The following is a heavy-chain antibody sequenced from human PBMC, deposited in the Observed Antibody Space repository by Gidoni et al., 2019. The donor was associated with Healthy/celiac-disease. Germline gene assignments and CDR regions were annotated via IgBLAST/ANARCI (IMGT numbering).Heavy chain of an antibody. Sequence: QVQLQQRGAGLLKPSETLSLPCADYGGSFRGYYWSWIRQPPGKGLEWIGEINHSGSTNYNPSLKSRVTISVDTSKNQFSLKLSSVTAADTAVYYCARGLVVVVAATGDYYYYGMDVWGQGTTVTVSS. V-gene: IGHV4-34*01. CDR2: INHSGST. CDR3: ARGLVVVVAATGDYYYYGMDV. CDR1: GGSFRGYY. D-gene: IGHD2-15*01. J-gene: IGHJ6*02.